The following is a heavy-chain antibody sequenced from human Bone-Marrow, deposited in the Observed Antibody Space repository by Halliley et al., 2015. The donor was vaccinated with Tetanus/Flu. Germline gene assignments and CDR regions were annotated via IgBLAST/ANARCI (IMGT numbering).Heavy chain of an antibody. CDR1: GFSFGSFW. D-gene: IGHD3-16*01. CDR2: IKSDGSST. J-gene: IGHJ5*02. CDR3: ARVGGGPVFGTWWFDP. V-gene: IGHV3-74*01. Sequence: SLRLSCAASGFSFGSFWMHWVRQASGKGLVWVSRIKSDGSSTSYADSVKGRFTISRDNAKNMLYLQMNGLRAEDTAVYYCARVGGGPVFGTWWFDPWGQGTLVTVSS.